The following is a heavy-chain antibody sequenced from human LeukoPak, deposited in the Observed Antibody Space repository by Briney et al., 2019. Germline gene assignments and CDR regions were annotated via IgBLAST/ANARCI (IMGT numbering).Heavy chain of an antibody. CDR1: GGSISSSSYF. J-gene: IGHJ4*02. V-gene: IGHV4-39*07. Sequence: PSETLSLTCTVSGGSISSSSYFWAWIRQPPGKGLEWIGSIYYSGSTYYNPSLNSRVTISVDTSKNQFSLKLSSVTAADTAVYYCARKRAAGDIAVDYWGQGTLVTVSS. CDR2: IYYSGST. CDR3: ARKRAAGDIAVDY. D-gene: IGHD6-13*01.